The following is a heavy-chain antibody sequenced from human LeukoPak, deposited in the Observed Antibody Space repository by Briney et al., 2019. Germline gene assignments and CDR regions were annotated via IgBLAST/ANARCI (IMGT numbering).Heavy chain of an antibody. CDR1: GGSISSGSYY. Sequence: SQTLSLTCTVSGGSISSGSYYWSWIRQPAGTGLEWIGRIYTSGSTNYNPSLKSRVTISVDTSKNQFSLKLSSVTAADTAVYYCARGRRLWFGELSGYWGQGTLVTVSS. J-gene: IGHJ4*02. CDR3: ARGRRLWFGELSGY. V-gene: IGHV4-61*02. D-gene: IGHD3-10*01. CDR2: IYTSGST.